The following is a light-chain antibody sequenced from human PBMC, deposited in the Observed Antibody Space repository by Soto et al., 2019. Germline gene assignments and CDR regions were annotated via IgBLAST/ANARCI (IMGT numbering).Light chain of an antibody. J-gene: IGKJ5*01. Sequence: EIVMTQSPATLSVSPGERTTLSCMASQSVSSSLAWYQKKPGQAPMLLIYGASSRATGIPDRFSGSGSGTDFTLTISRLEPEDFAVYYCQQYGSSPPITFGQGTRLDIK. CDR1: QSVSSS. V-gene: IGKV3-20*01. CDR3: QQYGSSPPIT. CDR2: GAS.